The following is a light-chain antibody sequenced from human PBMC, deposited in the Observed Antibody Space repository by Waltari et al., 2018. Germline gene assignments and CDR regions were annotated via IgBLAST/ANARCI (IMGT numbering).Light chain of an antibody. J-gene: IGLJ2*01. V-gene: IGLV3-1*01. Sequence: SYELTQPPSVSVSPGQTVTITCSGDKLGSRYTCWYQQRAGQSPIMVIFQDKKRPTGIPGRFSGSNSGNTAALTISGAQSMDEADYYFQTWVNGTVIFGGGTKVTVL. CDR3: QTWVNGTVI. CDR2: QDK. CDR1: KLGSRY.